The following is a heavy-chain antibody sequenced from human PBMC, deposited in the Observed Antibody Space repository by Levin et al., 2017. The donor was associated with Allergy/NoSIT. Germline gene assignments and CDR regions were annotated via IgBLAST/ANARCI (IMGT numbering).Heavy chain of an antibody. CDR3: ARDGPTYGLRPPDY. CDR1: GFTFSSYS. V-gene: IGHV3-48*01. D-gene: IGHD3-10*01. J-gene: IGHJ4*02. CDR2: ISSSSSTI. Sequence: GGSLRLSCAASGFTFSSYSMNWVRQAPGKGLEWVSYISSSSSTIYYADSVKGRFTISRDNAKNSLYLQMNSLRAEDTAVYYCARDGPTYGLRPPDYWGQGTLVTVSS.